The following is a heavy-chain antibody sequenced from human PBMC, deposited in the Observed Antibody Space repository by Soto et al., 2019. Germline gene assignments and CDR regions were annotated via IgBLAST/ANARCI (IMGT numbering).Heavy chain of an antibody. J-gene: IGHJ4*02. Sequence: QVQLVQSGAEVKKPGSSVKVSCKASGCTFSSYTISWVRQAPGQGLEWMGRIIPILGIANYAQKFQGRVTITADKSTSTAYMELSSLRSEDTAVYYCATRLADGDYYFDYWGQGTLVTVSS. V-gene: IGHV1-69*02. CDR1: GCTFSSYT. D-gene: IGHD4-17*01. CDR2: IIPILGIA. CDR3: ATRLADGDYYFDY.